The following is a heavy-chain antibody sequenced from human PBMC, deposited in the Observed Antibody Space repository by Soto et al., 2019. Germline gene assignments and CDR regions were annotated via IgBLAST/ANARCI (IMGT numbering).Heavy chain of an antibody. D-gene: IGHD1-26*01. CDR1: GYSFTSYW. CDR3: ARLILGATDAFDI. Sequence: GESLKISCKGSGYSFTSYWIGWVRQMPGKGLEWMGIIYPGDSDTRYSSPFQGQVTISADKSISTAYLQWSSLKASDTAMYYCARLILGATDAFDIWGQGTMVTVSS. V-gene: IGHV5-51*01. CDR2: IYPGDSDT. J-gene: IGHJ3*02.